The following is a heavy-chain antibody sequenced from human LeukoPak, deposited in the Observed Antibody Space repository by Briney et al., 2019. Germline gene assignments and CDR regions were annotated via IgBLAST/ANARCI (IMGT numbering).Heavy chain of an antibody. Sequence: GGSLRLSCAASGFTFSSYAMSWVRQAPGKGPEWVSAISGSGGSTYYADSVKGRFTISRDNSKNTLYLQMNSLRAEDTAVYYCAKLLSSDFWSGYIDYWGRGTLVTVSS. D-gene: IGHD3-3*01. CDR1: GFTFSSYA. V-gene: IGHV3-23*01. CDR2: ISGSGGST. J-gene: IGHJ4*02. CDR3: AKLLSSDFWSGYIDY.